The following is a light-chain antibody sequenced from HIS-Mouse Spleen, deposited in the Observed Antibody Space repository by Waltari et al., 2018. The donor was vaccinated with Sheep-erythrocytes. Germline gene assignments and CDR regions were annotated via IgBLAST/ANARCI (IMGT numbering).Light chain of an antibody. CDR1: QSISSW. V-gene: IGKV1-5*03. CDR2: KAS. CDR3: QQYNSYPWT. Sequence: DIQMTQSPSTLSASVGARVTITCRASQSISSWLAWYQQKPGKAPKLLIYKASSLESGVPSRFSGSGSGTEFTLNISSLQPDDFATYYCQQYNSYPWTFGQGTKVEIK. J-gene: IGKJ1*01.